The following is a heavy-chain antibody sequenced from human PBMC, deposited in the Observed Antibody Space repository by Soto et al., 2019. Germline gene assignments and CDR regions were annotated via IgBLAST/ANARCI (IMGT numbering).Heavy chain of an antibody. CDR2: ITVYNGNT. D-gene: IGHD1-1*01. J-gene: IGHJ4*02. CDR3: AREPATAKPEGVDF. CDR1: GYTFTNYG. Sequence: ASVKVSCKASGYTFTNYGVSWVRQAPGQGLEWMGWITVYNGNTHYAQNLQGRVTMTTDTSTSTAHMELSRLRSGDTAVYYCAREPATAKPEGVDFWGQGTLVTVSS. V-gene: IGHV1-18*04.